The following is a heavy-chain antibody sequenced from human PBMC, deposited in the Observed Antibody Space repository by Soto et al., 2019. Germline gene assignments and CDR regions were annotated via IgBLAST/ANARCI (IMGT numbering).Heavy chain of an antibody. CDR1: GYTFTGSY. J-gene: IGHJ4*02. D-gene: IGHD6-19*01. Sequence: ASVKVSCKASGYTFTGSYMHWVRQAPGQALEWMGWITPNSGGTNYAQKFQGRVTRTRDTSISTAYMELSRLRSDDTAVYYCASGIAVAFLFGYWGQGTLVTVSS. CDR3: ASGIAVAFLFGY. CDR2: ITPNSGGT. V-gene: IGHV1-2*02.